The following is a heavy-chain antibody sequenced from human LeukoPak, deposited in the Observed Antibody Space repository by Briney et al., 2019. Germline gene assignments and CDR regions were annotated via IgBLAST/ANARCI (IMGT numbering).Heavy chain of an antibody. J-gene: IGHJ5*02. V-gene: IGHV1-18*01. D-gene: IGHD6-13*01. CDR3: ARERYSSSWSVMNDWFDP. Sequence: ASVKVSSTASGYTFTSYGISSGRQAPGQGLEWRGGISAYNGNKNYAQKLPSRVTMTTDTSTSTAYTELRSLRSDDTAVYYCARERYSSSWSVMNDWFDPWGQGTLVTVSS. CDR1: GYTFTSYG. CDR2: ISAYNGNK.